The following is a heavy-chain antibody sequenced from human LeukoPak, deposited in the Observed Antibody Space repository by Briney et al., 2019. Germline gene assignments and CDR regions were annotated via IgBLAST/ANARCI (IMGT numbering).Heavy chain of an antibody. D-gene: IGHD6-6*01. CDR1: GFTSSSYA. V-gene: IGHV3-23*01. Sequence: PGGSLRLSCAASGFTSSSYAMSWVRQAPGKGLEWVSGISGTGGSTYYADSVKGRFTISRDNSKNTVSLQMNSLRAEDTAVYYCAKEGGRIAARPFDYWGQGTLVTVSS. CDR2: ISGTGGST. J-gene: IGHJ4*02. CDR3: AKEGGRIAARPFDY.